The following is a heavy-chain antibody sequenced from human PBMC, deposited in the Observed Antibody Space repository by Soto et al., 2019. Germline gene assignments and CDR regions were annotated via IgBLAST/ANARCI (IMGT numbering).Heavy chain of an antibody. V-gene: IGHV4-59*01. CDR3: AAGEASSRTFYPYCLDF. D-gene: IGHD2-21*01. J-gene: IGHJ4*02. Sequence: SETLSLTCTVAGGSMRNYFWTWIRQPPGKGLEWIGYIHYSGTTSFFPSYNSSHRSRVTISEDTSKNQFSLKLLSVTTADTAVYFCAAGEASSRTFYPYCLDFWGQGTMVTVSS. CDR1: GGSMRNYF. CDR2: IHYSGTT.